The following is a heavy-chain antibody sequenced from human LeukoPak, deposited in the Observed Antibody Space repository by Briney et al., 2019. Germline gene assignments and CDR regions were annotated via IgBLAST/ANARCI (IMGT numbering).Heavy chain of an antibody. V-gene: IGHV4-34*01. Sequence: PSETLSLTCAVYGGSFSGYYWSWIRQPPGKGLEWIGEINHSGSTNYNPSLKSRVTISVDTSKNQFSLKLSSVTAADTAVYYCARVVGSIWFGEFRFDPWGQGTLVTVSS. CDR1: GGSFSGYY. D-gene: IGHD3-10*01. CDR3: ARVVGSIWFGEFRFDP. CDR2: INHSGST. J-gene: IGHJ5*02.